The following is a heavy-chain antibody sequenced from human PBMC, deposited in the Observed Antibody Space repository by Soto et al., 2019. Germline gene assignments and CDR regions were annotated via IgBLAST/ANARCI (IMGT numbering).Heavy chain of an antibody. CDR2: IKSKTDGGTT. D-gene: IGHD2-15*01. V-gene: IGHV3-15*01. Sequence: EVQLVESGGGLVKPGGSLRLSCAASGFTFSNAWMSWVRQAPGKGREWVGRIKSKTDGGTTDYAAPVKGRFTISRDDSKNTLYLQMNSLKTEDTAVYYCTTDPAAYRYCSGGSCYYYFDYWGQGTLVTVSS. CDR3: TTDPAAYRYCSGGSCYYYFDY. J-gene: IGHJ4*02. CDR1: GFTFSNAW.